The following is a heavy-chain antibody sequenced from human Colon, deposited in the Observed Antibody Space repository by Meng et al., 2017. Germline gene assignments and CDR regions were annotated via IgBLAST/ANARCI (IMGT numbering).Heavy chain of an antibody. J-gene: IGHJ3*02. CDR3: ARDLRSLWFGLPRARVDAFEI. CDR2: IYSGGST. V-gene: IGHV3-66*02. Sequence: GGSLRLSCAVSGFTVSSNYMSWVRQAPGKGLEWVSVIYSGGSTYYADSVKGRFTISRDNSKNTLYLKMNSLRAEDTAVYYCARDLRSLWFGLPRARVDAFEIWGQGTMVTVSS. D-gene: IGHD3-10*01. CDR1: GFTVSSNY.